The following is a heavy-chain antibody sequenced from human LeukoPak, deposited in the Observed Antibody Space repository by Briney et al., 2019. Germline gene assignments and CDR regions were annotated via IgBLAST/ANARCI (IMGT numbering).Heavy chain of an antibody. CDR3: ARHSVYADYGDPYYFDN. V-gene: IGHV5-51*01. CDR2: IYPADSDV. Sequence: GESLKISCKGSGYSFTSYWIGWVRQMPGKGLEWMGIIYPADSDVRYSPSFQGQVTISVDKSISAAYLQWHSLKASDTAIYYCARHSVYADYGDPYYFDNWGQGTLVTVSS. J-gene: IGHJ4*02. CDR1: GYSFTSYW. D-gene: IGHD3-16*01.